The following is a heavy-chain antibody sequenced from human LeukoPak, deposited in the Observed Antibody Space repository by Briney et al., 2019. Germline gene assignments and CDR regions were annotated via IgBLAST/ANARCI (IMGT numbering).Heavy chain of an antibody. J-gene: IGHJ4*02. D-gene: IGHD3-10*01. CDR3: VQPTNYFDSGSPPFDY. Sequence: GGSLRLSCAASAFTFSSHPMGWVRRAPGKGLEWVSSICSSIGCTYYADSVKGRFTISRDNSKNTLYLQMNSLRAEDTAVYYCVQPTNYFDSGSPPFDYWGQGTLVTVSS. CDR1: AFTFSSHP. V-gene: IGHV3-23*01. CDR2: ICSSIGCT.